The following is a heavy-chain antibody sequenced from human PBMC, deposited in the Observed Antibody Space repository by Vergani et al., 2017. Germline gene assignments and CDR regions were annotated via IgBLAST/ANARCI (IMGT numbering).Heavy chain of an antibody. CDR1: GFTFSSYW. D-gene: IGHD6-6*01. CDR2: IKQDGSEK. J-gene: IGHJ5*02. Sequence: EVQLLESGGGLVQPGGSLRLSCAASGFTFSSYWMSWVRQAPGKGLEWVANIKQDGSEKYYVDSVKGRFTISRDNAKNSLYLQMNSLRAEDTAVYYCAKEPPSIAVLGLNWFDPWGQGTLVTVSS. V-gene: IGHV3-7*03. CDR3: AKEPPSIAVLGLNWFDP.